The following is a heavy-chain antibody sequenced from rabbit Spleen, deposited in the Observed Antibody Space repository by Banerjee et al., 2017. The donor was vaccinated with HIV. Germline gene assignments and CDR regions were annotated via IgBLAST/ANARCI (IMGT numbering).Heavy chain of an antibody. CDR1: GFDFSNYY. J-gene: IGHJ4*01. CDR2: IYVGSGGGT. Sequence: QSLEESGGGLVQPGGSLTLSCKASGFDFSNYYMSWVRQAPGKGLEWIACIYVGSGGGTKYASWAKGRFTISKTSSTTVTLQMTSLTVADTATYFRARDLATVVGWNFNLWGPGTLVTVS. CDR3: ARDLATVVGWNFNL. D-gene: IGHD3-1*01. V-gene: IGHV1S40*01.